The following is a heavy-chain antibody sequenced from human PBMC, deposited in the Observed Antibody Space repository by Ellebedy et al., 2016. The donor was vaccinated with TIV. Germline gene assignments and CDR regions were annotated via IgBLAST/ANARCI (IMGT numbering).Heavy chain of an antibody. J-gene: IGHJ1*01. CDR2: IIAILGTT. V-gene: IGHV1-69*13. D-gene: IGHD1-26*01. CDR3: ARSGSYRPDYFHY. Sequence: ASVKVSCKASGAIFSNYAISWVRQAPGQGLEWMGGIIAILGTTNYAQKFQGRVTIAADESTSTAYMELSSLTSEDTAIYYCARSGSYRPDYFHYWGQGTLVTVSS. CDR1: GAIFSNYA.